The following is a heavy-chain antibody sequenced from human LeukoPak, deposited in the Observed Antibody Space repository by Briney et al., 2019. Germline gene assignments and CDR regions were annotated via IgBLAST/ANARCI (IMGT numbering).Heavy chain of an antibody. CDR3: ASRDYYDSSGYYDAFDI. V-gene: IGHV3-30*02. Sequence: GGSLRLSCAASGFTFSSYGMHWVRQAPGKGLEWVAFIRSDGSNKYYADSVKGRFTISRDNSKNTLYLQMNSLRAEDTALYYCASRDYYDSSGYYDAFDIWGQGTMVTVSS. CDR2: IRSDGSNK. D-gene: IGHD3-22*01. J-gene: IGHJ3*02. CDR1: GFTFSSYG.